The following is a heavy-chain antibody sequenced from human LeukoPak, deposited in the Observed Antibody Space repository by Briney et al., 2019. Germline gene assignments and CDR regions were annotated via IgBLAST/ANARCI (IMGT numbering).Heavy chain of an antibody. CDR3: ARGGYSPY. Sequence: PGGSLRLSCAASGFTFSSYAMSWVRQAPGKGLEWVSYISSSSSAIYYADSVKGRFTISRDNAKNSLYLQMNSLRAEDTAVYYCARGGYSPYWGQGTLVTVSS. J-gene: IGHJ4*02. D-gene: IGHD6-13*01. V-gene: IGHV3-48*01. CDR2: ISSSSSAI. CDR1: GFTFSSYA.